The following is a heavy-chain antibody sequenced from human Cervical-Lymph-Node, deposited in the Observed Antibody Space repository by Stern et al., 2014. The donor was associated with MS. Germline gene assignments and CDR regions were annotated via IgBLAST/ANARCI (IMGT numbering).Heavy chain of an antibody. Sequence: VQLVESGSQVRKPGASVKVSCQASGYTFISYDIFWVRQATGQGLEWMGWMNPNNATTGHAQKFQGRVTMTRNISISTAYMELSSLRSDDTAVYYCVRGGFSYGYGLDAWGQGTAVIVSS. V-gene: IGHV1-8*01. CDR2: MNPNNATT. D-gene: IGHD5-18*01. CDR1: GYTFISYD. CDR3: VRGGFSYGYGLDA. J-gene: IGHJ6*02.